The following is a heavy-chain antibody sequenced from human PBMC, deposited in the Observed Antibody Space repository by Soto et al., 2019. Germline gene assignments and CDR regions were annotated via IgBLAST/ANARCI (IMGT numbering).Heavy chain of an antibody. CDR2: VNRYGST. CDR1: GGPFTGYY. Sequence: PSETLSLTCAVYGGPFTGYYWTWLRQSPDKGLEWIGEVNRYGSTNYSPSLKGRVTISVDASKNQFSLNLSSVTAADTAVYYCARRTQLQIVAPFDHWGQGALVTVSS. V-gene: IGHV4-34*01. J-gene: IGHJ4*02. CDR3: ARRTQLQIVAPFDH. D-gene: IGHD5-12*01.